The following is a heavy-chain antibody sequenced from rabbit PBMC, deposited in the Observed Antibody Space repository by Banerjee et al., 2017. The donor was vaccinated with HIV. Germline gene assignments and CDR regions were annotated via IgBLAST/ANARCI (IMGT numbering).Heavy chain of an antibody. CDR1: GFSFSNKYV. D-gene: IGHD4-2*01. CDR3: ARGYAGFPSLNL. CDR2: INTSSGNT. Sequence: EGSLTLTCTASGFSFSNKYVMCWVRQAPGKGLEWIACINTSSGNTVYASWAKGRFTISKTSSTTVTLQMTSLTAADTATYFCARGYAGFPSLNLWGPGTLVTVS. V-gene: IGHV1S45*01. J-gene: IGHJ4*01.